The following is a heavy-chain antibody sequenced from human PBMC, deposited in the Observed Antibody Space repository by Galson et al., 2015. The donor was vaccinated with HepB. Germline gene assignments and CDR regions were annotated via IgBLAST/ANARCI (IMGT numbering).Heavy chain of an antibody. CDR2: IWYDGSRK. V-gene: IGHV3-33*01. CDR1: GFTFTTHG. J-gene: IGHJ6*03. CDR3: ARRVYFYYYMDV. Sequence: SLRLSCAASGFTFTTHGMHWVRQAPGKGLEWVAVIWYDGSRKEYVDSVKGRFNISRDNSKNTLFLEMNSLRDEDTAVYYCARRVYFYYYMDVWGAGTTVTVSS.